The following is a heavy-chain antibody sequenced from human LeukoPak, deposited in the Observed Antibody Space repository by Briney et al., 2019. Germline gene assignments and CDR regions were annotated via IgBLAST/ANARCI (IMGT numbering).Heavy chain of an antibody. CDR1: GFTFSRRW. CDR3: ARDLRPFYYYDSSGYYFDY. D-gene: IGHD3-22*01. CDR2: IKVDGSDK. V-gene: IGHV3-7*01. Sequence: PGGSLRLSCAASGFTFSRRWMSWVRQAPGKGLEWVANIKVDGSDKYYVASVTGRFTISRDNAKNSLYLQMNSLRAEDTAVYYCARDLRPFYYYDSSGYYFDYWGQGTLVTVSS. J-gene: IGHJ4*02.